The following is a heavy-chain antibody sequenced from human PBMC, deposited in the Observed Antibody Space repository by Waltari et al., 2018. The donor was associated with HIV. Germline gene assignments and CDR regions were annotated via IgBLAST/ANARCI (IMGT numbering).Heavy chain of an antibody. CDR1: GYGLATDW. CDR3: ARLYSTGRVDY. Sequence: EVQLAQSGAGLKKPGESLKISCTGSGYGLATDWIGGARQMPGKGLEWMGIIYPGDSDTKYSQSLHGQVVISVDKSINTAYLQWSSLKASDSGLYFCARLYSTGRVDYWGQGTLVTVSS. D-gene: IGHD2-8*02. V-gene: IGHV5-51*01. J-gene: IGHJ4*02. CDR2: IYPGDSDT.